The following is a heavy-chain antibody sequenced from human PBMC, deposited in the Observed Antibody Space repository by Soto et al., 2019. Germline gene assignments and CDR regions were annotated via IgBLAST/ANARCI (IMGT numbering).Heavy chain of an antibody. CDR2: INHSGST. CDR3: ARWRGITIFGVVTRGLYGMDV. J-gene: IGHJ6*02. V-gene: IGHV4-34*01. D-gene: IGHD3-3*01. Sequence: PXGTLSLTCAVYDGSFSGYYWSWIRQPPGEGLEWIGEINHSGSTNYNPSLKSRVTISVDTSKNQFSLKLSSVTAADTAVYYCARWRGITIFGVVTRGLYGMDVWGQGTTVTVSS. CDR1: DGSFSGYY.